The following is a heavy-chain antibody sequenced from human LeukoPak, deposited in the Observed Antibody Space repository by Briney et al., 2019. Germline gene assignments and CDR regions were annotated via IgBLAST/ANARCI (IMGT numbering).Heavy chain of an antibody. CDR2: IYHSGST. CDR1: GGSISSGGYY. V-gene: IGHV4-30-2*01. Sequence: SETLSLTCTVSGGSISSGGYYWSWIRQPPGKGPEWIGHIYHSGSTYYNPSLKSRVTISVDRSKNQFSLKLSSVTAADTAVYYCARVTIPALYYFDYWGQGTLVTVSS. D-gene: IGHD3-3*01. J-gene: IGHJ4*02. CDR3: ARVTIPALYYFDY.